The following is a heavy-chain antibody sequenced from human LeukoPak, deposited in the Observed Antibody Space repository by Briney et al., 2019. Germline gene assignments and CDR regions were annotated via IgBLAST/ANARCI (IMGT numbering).Heavy chain of an antibody. CDR2: ISAYNGNT. CDR3: ARQRYYYYDSSGFVSHAFDI. CDR1: GYTFTSYG. J-gene: IGHJ3*02. Sequence: GASVKVSCKASGYTFTSYGISWVRQAPGQGLEWMGWISAYNGNTNYAQKLQGRATMTTDTSTSTAYMELRSLRSDDTAVYYCARQRYYYYDSSGFVSHAFDIWGQGTMVTVSS. D-gene: IGHD3-22*01. V-gene: IGHV1-18*01.